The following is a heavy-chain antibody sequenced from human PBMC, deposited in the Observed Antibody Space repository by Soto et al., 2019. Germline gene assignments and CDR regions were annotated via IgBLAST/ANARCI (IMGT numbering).Heavy chain of an antibody. Sequence: PSETLSLTCIVSGGSINGYNWSWIRQPAGKGLEWIGRTGSINYNPPLKSRVTMSVDTSKNQFSLKLDSVTAADTAVYYCARDSHNDTGRSFDYWGPGTLVTVSS. V-gene: IGHV4-4*07. CDR2: TGSI. J-gene: IGHJ4*02. CDR1: GGSINGYN. CDR3: ARDSHNDTGRSFDY. D-gene: IGHD1-1*01.